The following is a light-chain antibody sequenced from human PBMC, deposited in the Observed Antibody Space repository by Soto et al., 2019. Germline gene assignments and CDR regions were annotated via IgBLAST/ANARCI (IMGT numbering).Light chain of an antibody. CDR1: ISDVGGYNY. CDR2: DVS. Sequence: QSALTQPASVSGSPGQSITISCTGTISDVGGYNYVSWYQQHPGKAPKLMIYDVSNRPSGVSNRFSGSKSGITASLTISGLQAEDEADYYCSSYTSSSAYVFGTGTKVTVL. V-gene: IGLV2-14*01. J-gene: IGLJ1*01. CDR3: SSYTSSSAYV.